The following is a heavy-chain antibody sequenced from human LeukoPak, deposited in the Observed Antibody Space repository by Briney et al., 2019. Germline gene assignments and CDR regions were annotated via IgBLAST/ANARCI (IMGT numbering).Heavy chain of an antibody. Sequence: ASVKVSCKADAYCFDRYGISWVRQAPGQGLEWLGWIGAFNGNTSYAQNLQGRVTMTADTSTTTAYMEPRSLSSDDTAVYYCARDFLSYDGSENHFEDTFDIWGQGTMVTVSS. CDR1: AYCFDRYG. CDR3: ARDFLSYDGSENHFEDTFDI. CDR2: IGAFNGNT. J-gene: IGHJ3*02. D-gene: IGHD3-22*01. V-gene: IGHV1-18*01.